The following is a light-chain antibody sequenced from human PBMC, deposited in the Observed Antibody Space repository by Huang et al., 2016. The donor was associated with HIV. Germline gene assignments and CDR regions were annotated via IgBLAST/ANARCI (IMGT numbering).Light chain of an antibody. V-gene: IGKV3-15*01. CDR2: GAS. CDR1: ESILRN. J-gene: IGKJ2*01. CDR3: QQYNKWPPYT. Sequence: VMTQSPATLSVSPGERATLSCRASESILRNLAWYQQRPGQPPRLLIYGASVRLPGIPDRFRGSGSGTEFSLTISSLQSEDFAVYYCQQYNKWPPYTYGQGTKLDIK.